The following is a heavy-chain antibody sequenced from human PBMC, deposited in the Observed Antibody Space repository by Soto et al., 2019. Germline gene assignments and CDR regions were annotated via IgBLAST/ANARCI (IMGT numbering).Heavy chain of an antibody. CDR1: GYTFTSYG. Sequence: QVQLVQSGAEVKKPGASVKVSCKASGYTFTSYGISWVRQAPGQGLEWMGGISAYNGNTKYAQKLQGRVTMTTDTSTSTADMEVRSLRSDDTAVYYCARDLAVGLVDYWGQGTLVTVSS. D-gene: IGHD6-19*01. J-gene: IGHJ4*02. CDR2: ISAYNGNT. CDR3: ARDLAVGLVDY. V-gene: IGHV1-18*01.